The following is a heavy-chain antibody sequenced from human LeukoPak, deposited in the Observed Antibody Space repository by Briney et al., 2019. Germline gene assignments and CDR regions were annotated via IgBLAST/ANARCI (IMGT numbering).Heavy chain of an antibody. V-gene: IGHV3-21*04. D-gene: IGHD1-26*01. CDR2: ISSSSSYI. Sequence: PGGSLRLSCAGSGFSFNFYGLNWVRQAPGKGLEWVSSISSSSSYITYADSVKGRFTISRDNAENSVYLQMNSLRAEDTAVYYCLRDLQWELLWGQGTLVTVSS. CDR1: GFSFNFYG. CDR3: LRDLQWELL. J-gene: IGHJ4*02.